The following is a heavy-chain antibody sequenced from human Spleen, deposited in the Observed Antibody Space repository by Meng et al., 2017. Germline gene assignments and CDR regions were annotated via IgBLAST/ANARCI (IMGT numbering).Heavy chain of an antibody. CDR3: AREIGAGSFDL. V-gene: IGHV4-4*02. D-gene: IGHD3-16*01. CDR2: IHDSGRT. CDR1: GGSVSSTNW. Sequence: QLLLEGAGPGLVKPSRTLSLPFAVAGGSVSSTNWWSWVRQPPGKGLEWIADIHDSGRTNYNPSLKSRLTISRDKSKNQFSLKLSSLTAADTAVYYCAREIGAGSFDLWGRGTLVTVSS. J-gene: IGHJ2*01.